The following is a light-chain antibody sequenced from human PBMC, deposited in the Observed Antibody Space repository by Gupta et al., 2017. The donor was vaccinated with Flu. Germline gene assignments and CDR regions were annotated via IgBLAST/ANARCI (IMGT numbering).Light chain of an antibody. Sequence: DIQMTQSQSSLSAPVGDRVTITCRASQSISSYLNWYQQKPGKAPKLLIYAASSLQSGVPSRFSGSGSGTDFTLTISSLQPEDFATYYCQQSYSTPPTFGQGTKVEIK. CDR2: AAS. V-gene: IGKV1-39*01. CDR3: QQSYSTPPT. J-gene: IGKJ1*01. CDR1: QSISSY.